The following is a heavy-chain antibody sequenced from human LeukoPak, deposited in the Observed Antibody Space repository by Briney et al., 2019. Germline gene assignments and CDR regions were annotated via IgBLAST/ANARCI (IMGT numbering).Heavy chain of an antibody. CDR2: ISSTSTYI. D-gene: IGHD1-1*01. Sequence: GGSLRLSCVASGLSFSTSSMDWVRQAPGKGLEWVASISSTSTYIYYAGSVEGRFTISRDNARNSLYLQMDSLRAEDTAVHYCARDHLEGFTYYQYMDVWGTGTTVTVSS. CDR3: ARDHLEGFTYYQYMDV. V-gene: IGHV3-21*01. J-gene: IGHJ6*03. CDR1: GLSFSTSS.